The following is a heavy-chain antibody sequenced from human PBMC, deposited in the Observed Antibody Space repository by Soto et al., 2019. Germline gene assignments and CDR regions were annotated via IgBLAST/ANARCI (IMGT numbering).Heavy chain of an antibody. CDR3: ARDRRTYDSSGYYYDYFDY. V-gene: IGHV3-48*03. CDR1: GFTFSSYE. J-gene: IGHJ4*02. Sequence: GGSLRLSCAASGFTFSSYEMNWFRQAPGKGLEWVSYISSSGSTIYYADSVKGRFTISRDNAKNSLYLQMNSLRAEDTAVYYCARDRRTYDSSGYYYDYFDYWGQGTLVTVSS. D-gene: IGHD3-22*01. CDR2: ISSSGSTI.